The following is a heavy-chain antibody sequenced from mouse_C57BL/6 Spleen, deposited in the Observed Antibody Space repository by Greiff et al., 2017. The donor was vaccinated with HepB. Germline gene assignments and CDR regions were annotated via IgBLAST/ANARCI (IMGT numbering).Heavy chain of an antibody. CDR2: IYPYNGVS. CDR3: ASPPSYDYDRGAWFAY. D-gene: IGHD2-4*01. Sequence: EVQLQQSGPELVKPGASVKISCKASGYSFAGYYMHWVKQSHGNILDWIGYIYPYNGVSSYNQKFKGKATLTVDKSSSTAYMELRSLTSEDSAVYYCASPPSYDYDRGAWFAYWGQGTLVTVSA. V-gene: IGHV1-31*01. CDR1: GYSFAGYY. J-gene: IGHJ3*01.